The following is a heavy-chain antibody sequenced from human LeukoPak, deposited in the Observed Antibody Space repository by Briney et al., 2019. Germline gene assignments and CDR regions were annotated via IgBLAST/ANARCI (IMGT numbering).Heavy chain of an antibody. Sequence: PSETLSLTCTVSGGSISSSDYYWSWIRQTPGKGLEWSAYIYYSGSTYYNPSLKSRVIISVDTSKNQFSLKLSSVTAADTAMYYCARVNWGVSSFFDYWGQGTLVTVSS. V-gene: IGHV4-30-4*01. CDR3: ARVNWGVSSFFDY. CDR1: GGSISSSDYY. CDR2: IYYSGST. D-gene: IGHD7-27*01. J-gene: IGHJ4*02.